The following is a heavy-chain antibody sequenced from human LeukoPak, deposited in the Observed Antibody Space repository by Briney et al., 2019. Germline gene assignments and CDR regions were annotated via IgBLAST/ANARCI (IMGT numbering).Heavy chain of an antibody. CDR3: ARGAGFAEPLPEY. J-gene: IGHJ4*02. V-gene: IGHV1-3*01. CDR1: GYTFTSYA. D-gene: IGHD1-14*01. Sequence: ASEKVSCKASGYTFTSYAIQWVRQAPGQRLEWMGWINAGHGNTKYSQNFQGRVTITRDTSAGTAYMELSSLRSEDTAVYYCARGAGFAEPLPEYWGQGTLLTVSS. CDR2: INAGHGNT.